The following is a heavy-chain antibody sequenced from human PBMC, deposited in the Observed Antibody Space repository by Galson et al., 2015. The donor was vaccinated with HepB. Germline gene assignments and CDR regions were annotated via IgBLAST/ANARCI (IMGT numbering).Heavy chain of an antibody. CDR2: TYPGDSDT. CDR1: GYSFTSYW. Sequence: QSGAEVTKPGESLKISCKGSGYSFTSYWIGWVRQMPGKGLEWMGITYPGDSDTRYSPSFQGQVTISADKSISTAYLQWSSLKASDTAMYYCARLLEGTAVAGTGWFDPWGQGTLVTVSS. D-gene: IGHD6-19*01. J-gene: IGHJ5*02. V-gene: IGHV5-51*03. CDR3: ARLLEGTAVAGTGWFDP.